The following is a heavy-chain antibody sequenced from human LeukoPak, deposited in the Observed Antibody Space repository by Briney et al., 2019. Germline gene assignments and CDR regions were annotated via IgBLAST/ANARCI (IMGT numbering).Heavy chain of an antibody. J-gene: IGHJ4*02. CDR2: ISAYNGNT. CDR3: ATSPTTLAPHY. Sequence: ASVKVSCKASGYTFTSYGISRVRQAPGQGLEWMGWISAYNGNTNYAQKLQGRVTMTTDTSTSAAYMELRSLRSDDTAVYYCATSPTTLAPHYWGQGTLVTVSS. CDR1: GYTFTSYG. V-gene: IGHV1-18*01. D-gene: IGHD5-12*01.